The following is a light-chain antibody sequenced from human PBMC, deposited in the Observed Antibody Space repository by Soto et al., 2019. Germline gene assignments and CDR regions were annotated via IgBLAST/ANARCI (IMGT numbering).Light chain of an antibody. CDR2: RND. CDR3: AAWEDSLSGVV. Sequence: QAVVTQPPSASATPGQRVTISCSGSSSNIGTNYVYWYQHLPGTAPKLLIYRNDQRPSGVPDRFSGSMSGTAASLAIGGLRSEDEADYYCAAWEDSLSGVVFGGGTKLTVL. CDR1: SSNIGTNY. V-gene: IGLV1-47*01. J-gene: IGLJ2*01.